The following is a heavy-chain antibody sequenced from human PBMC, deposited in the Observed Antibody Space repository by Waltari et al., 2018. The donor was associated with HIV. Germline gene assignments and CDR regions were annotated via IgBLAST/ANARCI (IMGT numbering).Heavy chain of an antibody. CDR1: RYTFNTYA. Sequence: QLVKSGGGLWRLGSSVTVSCSPSRYTFNTYAFHLVRHAPLAWFEGMGGSIAVVGTTNCAQKCRARVNSNADGVTGTTYRELNALRTDDTAIYYCALSAYPNTTGWYVNWFDNWGQGNLVSVAS. V-gene: IGHV1-69*01. J-gene: IGHJ5*02. D-gene: IGHD6-19*01. CDR3: ALSAYPNTTGWYVNWFDN. CDR2: SIAVVGTT.